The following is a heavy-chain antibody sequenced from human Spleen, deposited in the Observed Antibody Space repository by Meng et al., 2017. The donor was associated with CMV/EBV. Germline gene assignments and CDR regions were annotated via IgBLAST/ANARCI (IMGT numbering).Heavy chain of an antibody. D-gene: IGHD6-19*01. CDR3: ARARGLPSGSYYFDY. CDR2: IKQDGSEK. J-gene: IGHJ4*02. CDR1: GFTFSSYW. V-gene: IGHV3-7*01. Sequence: GGSLRLSCSASGFTFSSYWMSWVRQAPGKGLEWVANIKQDGSEKFHVDSVKGRFTISRDNAKNSLYLQMNSLRAEDTAVYYCARARGLPSGSYYFDYWGQGALVTVSS.